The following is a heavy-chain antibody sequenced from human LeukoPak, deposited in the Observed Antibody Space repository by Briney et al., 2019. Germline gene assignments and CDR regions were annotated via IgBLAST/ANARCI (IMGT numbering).Heavy chain of an antibody. D-gene: IGHD4-11*01. CDR3: ARTLHGPLAFDI. J-gene: IGHJ3*02. Sequence: KPSETLSLTCTVSGGSISSYYWSWIRQPPGKGLEWIGYIYYSGSTNYNPSLKSRVTISVDTSKNQFSLKLSSVTAADTAVYCCARTLHGPLAFDIWGQGTMVTVSS. V-gene: IGHV4-59*01. CDR2: IYYSGST. CDR1: GGSISSYY.